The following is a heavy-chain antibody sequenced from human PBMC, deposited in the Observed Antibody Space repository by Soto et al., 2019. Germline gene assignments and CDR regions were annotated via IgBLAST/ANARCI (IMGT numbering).Heavy chain of an antibody. J-gene: IGHJ4*02. D-gene: IGHD6-6*01. Sequence: GGSLRLSCAASGFTVSSNYMSWVRQAPGKGLEWVSVIYSGGSTYYADSVKGRFTISRDNSKNTLYLQMNSMRAEDTAVYYCARYPIAARPDYYFDYWGQGTLVTVSS. CDR2: IYSGGST. CDR1: GFTVSSNY. V-gene: IGHV3-66*01. CDR3: ARYPIAARPDYYFDY.